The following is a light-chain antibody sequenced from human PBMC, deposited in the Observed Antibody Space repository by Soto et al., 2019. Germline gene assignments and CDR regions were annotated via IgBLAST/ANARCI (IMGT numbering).Light chain of an antibody. CDR3: QQYDSSPLT. J-gene: IGKJ4*01. CDR2: GAS. V-gene: IGKV3-15*01. CDR1: QSVSRT. Sequence: EIVMTQSPASLSVSPGERATLSCRASQSVSRTLAWYQQKPGQAPRLLIYGASTRATGIPARFSGRGSGTDFTLTISRLEPEDFAVYYCQQYDSSPLTFGGGTKVDI.